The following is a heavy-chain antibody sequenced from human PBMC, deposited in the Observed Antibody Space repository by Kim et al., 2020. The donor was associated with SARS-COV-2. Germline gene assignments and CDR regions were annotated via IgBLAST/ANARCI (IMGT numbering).Heavy chain of an antibody. J-gene: IGHJ3*02. Sequence: SETLSLTCTVSGGSISSSSYYWGWIRQPPGKGLEWIGSIYYSGSTYYNPSLKSRVTISVDTSKNQFSLKLSSVTAADTAVYYCARLSFGYFDWFGAFDIWGQGTMVTVSS. D-gene: IGHD3-9*01. CDR1: GGSISSSSYY. CDR2: IYYSGST. CDR3: ARLSFGYFDWFGAFDI. V-gene: IGHV4-39*01.